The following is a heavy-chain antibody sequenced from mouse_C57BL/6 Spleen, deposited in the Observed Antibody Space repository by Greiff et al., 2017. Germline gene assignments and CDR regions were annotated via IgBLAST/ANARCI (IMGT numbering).Heavy chain of an antibody. CDR1: GFTFSDYG. D-gene: IGHD4-1*01. J-gene: IGHJ1*03. V-gene: IGHV5-17*01. CDR3: ARRNLTADWYFDV. Sequence: EVQLVESGGGLVKPGGSLKLSCAASGFTFSDYGMHWVRQAPEKGLEWVAYISSGSRTIYYADTVKGRFTISRDNAKNTLFLQMTSLRSEDTVMYYCARRNLTADWYFDVWGTGTTVTVSS. CDR2: ISSGSRTI.